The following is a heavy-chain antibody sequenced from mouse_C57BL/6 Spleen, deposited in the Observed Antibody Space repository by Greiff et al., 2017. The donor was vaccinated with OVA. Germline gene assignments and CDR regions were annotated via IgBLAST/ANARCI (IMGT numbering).Heavy chain of an antibody. Sequence: EVKVVESGGGLVKPGGSLKLSCAASGFTFSSYAMSWVRQTPEKRLEWVATISDGGSYTYYPDNVKGRFTISRDNAKNNLYLQMSHLKSEDTAMYYCARDGPMDYWGQGTSVTVSS. V-gene: IGHV5-4*01. CDR2: ISDGGSYT. CDR1: GFTFSSYA. CDR3: ARDGPMDY. J-gene: IGHJ4*01.